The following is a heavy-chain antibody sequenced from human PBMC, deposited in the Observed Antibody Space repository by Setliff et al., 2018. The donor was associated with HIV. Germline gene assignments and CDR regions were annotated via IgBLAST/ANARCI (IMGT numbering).Heavy chain of an antibody. V-gene: IGHV1-2*02. Sequence: GASVKVSCKASGYMFPAYHVHWVRRAPGRGLEWMGNIDPNNGVTRSARNLQGRVTMTRDTSISTAYMELSGLTSDDTAVYYCAGMGYFGESYFQFWGQGTLVTVSS. D-gene: IGHD3-10*01. CDR2: IDPNNGVT. CDR3: AGMGYFGESYFQF. J-gene: IGHJ1*01. CDR1: GYMFPAYH.